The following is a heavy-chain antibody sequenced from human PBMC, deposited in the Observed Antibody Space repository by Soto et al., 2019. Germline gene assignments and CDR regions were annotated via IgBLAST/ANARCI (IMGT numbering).Heavy chain of an antibody. CDR3: GRENYDFWSGYYLDY. J-gene: IGHJ4*02. Sequence: EVQLVESGGGLVQPGGSLRLSCVVSGITFSTYRMHWVRQAPGKGLVWVSHIKSDGTVTHYTDSVRGRFIISRDNAKNTLFLQMNNVRAADTAVYYCGRENYDFWSGYYLDYWGQGTLVTVSS. CDR1: GITFSTYR. V-gene: IGHV3-74*01. D-gene: IGHD3-3*01. CDR2: IKSDGTVT.